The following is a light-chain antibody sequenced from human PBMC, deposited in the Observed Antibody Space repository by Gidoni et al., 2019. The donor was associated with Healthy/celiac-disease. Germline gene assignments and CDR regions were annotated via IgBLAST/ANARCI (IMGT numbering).Light chain of an antibody. J-gene: IGKJ4*01. CDR2: DAS. CDR3: QQRSNWPPLT. CDR1: QSVSSY. Sequence: TVLTPSPATLSLSPGERATLSCRASQSVSSYLAWYQQKPGQAPRLLIYDASNRATGIPARFSGSGSGTDFTLTISSLEPEDFAVYYCQQRSNWPPLTFGGXTKVEIK. V-gene: IGKV3-11*01.